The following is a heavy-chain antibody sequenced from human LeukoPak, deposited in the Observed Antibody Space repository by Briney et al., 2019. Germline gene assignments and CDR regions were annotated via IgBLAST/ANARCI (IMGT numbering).Heavy chain of an antibody. V-gene: IGHV5-51*01. J-gene: IGHJ4*02. Sequence: GESLKISRKGSGYTFTSYWIGWVRQMPGKGLEWRGIIYPGDSDTRYSPSFQGQVTISADKSISTAYLRWSSPKASDTAMYYCAQSSGGSWTTFDYWGQGTLVTVSS. CDR2: IYPGDSDT. D-gene: IGHD2-15*01. CDR3: AQSSGGSWTTFDY. CDR1: GYTFTSYW.